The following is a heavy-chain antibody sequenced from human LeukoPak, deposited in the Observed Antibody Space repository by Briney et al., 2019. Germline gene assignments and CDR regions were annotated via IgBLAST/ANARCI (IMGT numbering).Heavy chain of an antibody. CDR3: ALNRGSGWYFRY. CDR1: GYTFTGYY. V-gene: IGHV1-2*02. Sequence: GASVKVSCKASGYTFTGYYMHWVRQAPGQGLEWMGWINPNSGGTNYAQKFQGRVTMTRDTSISTAYMELNSLRAEDTAVYYCALNRGSGWYFRYWGQGTLVTVSS. CDR2: INPNSGGT. D-gene: IGHD6-19*01. J-gene: IGHJ4*02.